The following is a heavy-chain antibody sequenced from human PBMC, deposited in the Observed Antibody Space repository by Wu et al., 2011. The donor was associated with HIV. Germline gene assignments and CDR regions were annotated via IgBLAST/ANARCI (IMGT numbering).Heavy chain of an antibody. Sequence: QVQLVQSGAEVKKPGASVKVSCKASGYTFTSKGISWVRQAPGQGLEWMGWISAYNGNTNYAQKLHGRVTMTTDTSTSTAYMELRNLRSDDTAVYYCAGDISDYYGSGSTPYFDYWGQGTLVTVSS. CDR1: GYTFTSKG. V-gene: IGHV1-18*01. D-gene: IGHD3-10*01. CDR3: AGDISDYYGSGSTPYFDY. CDR2: ISAYNGNT. J-gene: IGHJ4*02.